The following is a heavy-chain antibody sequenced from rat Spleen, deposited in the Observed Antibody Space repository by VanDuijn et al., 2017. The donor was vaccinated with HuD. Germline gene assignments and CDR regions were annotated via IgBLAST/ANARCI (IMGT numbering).Heavy chain of an antibody. V-gene: IGHV5-7*01. Sequence: EVQLMESGGGLVQPGRSMKLSCAASGFTFSNYDMAWVRQAPKKGLEWVATISYDGSSTNYRDSVKGRFTISNDNAKSTLYLQMDSLRSDVTATYYRGGQDIYYGGYSGDVRDAWGQGASVTVSS. D-gene: IGHD1-11*01. CDR3: GGQDIYYGGYSGDVRDA. CDR2: ISYDGSST. J-gene: IGHJ4*01. CDR1: GFTFSNYD.